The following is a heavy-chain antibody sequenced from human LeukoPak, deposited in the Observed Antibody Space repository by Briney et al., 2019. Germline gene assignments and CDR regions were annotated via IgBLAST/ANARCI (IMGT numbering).Heavy chain of an antibody. J-gene: IGHJ5*02. V-gene: IGHV5-51*01. CDR2: IYPGDSDT. Sequence: GESLKISCKGSGYSFTSYWIGWVRPMPGKGLEWMGIIYPGDSDTRYSPSFQGQVTISADKSISTAYLQWSSLKASDTAMYYCARLLYYYDSSGSGWFDPWGQGTLVTVSS. CDR3: ARLLYYYDSSGSGWFDP. CDR1: GYSFTSYW. D-gene: IGHD3-22*01.